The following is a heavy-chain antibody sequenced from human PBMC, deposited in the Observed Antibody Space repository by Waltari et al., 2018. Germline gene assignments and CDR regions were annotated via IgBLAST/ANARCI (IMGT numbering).Heavy chain of an antibody. J-gene: IGHJ4*02. CDR3: AKGFGELAPFDY. D-gene: IGHD3-10*01. V-gene: IGHV3-9*01. Sequence: EVQLVESGGGLVQPGRSLRLSCAASGFTFDDYAMHWVRQAPGKGLEWVSGISGNSGSIGYADSVKGRFTISRDNAKNSLYLQMNSLRAEDTALYYCAKGFGELAPFDYWGQGTLVTVSS. CDR1: GFTFDDYA. CDR2: ISGNSGSI.